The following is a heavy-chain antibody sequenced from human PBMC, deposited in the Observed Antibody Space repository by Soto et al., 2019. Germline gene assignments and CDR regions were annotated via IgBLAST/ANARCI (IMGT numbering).Heavy chain of an antibody. Sequence: PSETLSLTCTVSGGSISSYYWSWIRQPPGKGLEWIGYIYYSGGTNYNPSLKSRVTISVDTSKNQFSLKLSSVTAADTAVYYCVIIEEMATKGRFAPWGQGTLVTVSA. V-gene: IGHV4-59*01. CDR1: GGSISSYY. J-gene: IGHJ5*02. CDR2: IYYSGGT. D-gene: IGHD5-12*01. CDR3: VIIEEMATKGRFAP.